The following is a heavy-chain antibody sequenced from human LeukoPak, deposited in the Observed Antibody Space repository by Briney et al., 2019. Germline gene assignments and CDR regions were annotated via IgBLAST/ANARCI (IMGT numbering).Heavy chain of an antibody. V-gene: IGHV3-7*03. CDR1: GFTFSGRW. J-gene: IGHJ5*02. CDR3: AREIVGTHKSRFDP. D-gene: IGHD1-26*01. Sequence: GGSLRLSCAASGFTFSGRWMSWLRQAPGKGLEWVANINQDGTDNYYVDSVKGRFTISRDNAKNSLYLQMNSLRAEDTAVYYCAREIVGTHKSRFDPWGQGTLVTVSS. CDR2: INQDGTDN.